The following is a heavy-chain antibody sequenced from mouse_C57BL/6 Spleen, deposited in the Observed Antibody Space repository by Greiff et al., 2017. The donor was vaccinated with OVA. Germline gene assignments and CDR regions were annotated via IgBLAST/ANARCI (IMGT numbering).Heavy chain of an antibody. CDR1: GFTFSDYY. CDR3: ARRGLREDAMDY. Sequence: DVKLVESGGGLVQPGGSLKLSCAASGFTFSDYYMYWVRQTPEKRLEWVAYISNGGGSTYYPDTVKGRFTISRDNAKNTLYLQMSRLKSEDTAMDYCARRGLREDAMDYWGQGTSVTVSS. J-gene: IGHJ4*01. D-gene: IGHD3-1*01. V-gene: IGHV5-12*01. CDR2: ISNGGGST.